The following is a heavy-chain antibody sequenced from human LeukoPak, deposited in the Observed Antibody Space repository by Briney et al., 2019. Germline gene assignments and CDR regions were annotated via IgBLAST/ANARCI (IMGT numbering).Heavy chain of an antibody. J-gene: IGHJ4*02. CDR1: GGSIISGDYS. D-gene: IGHD4-17*01. V-gene: IGHV4-30-2*01. CDR2: IYHGGST. Sequence: SETLSLTCAVSGGSIISGDYSWSWIRQPPGKGLEWIGYIYHGGSTYYNPSLKSRVTISVDRSKNQFSLRLSSVTAADTAVYYCARGPRIYGDYLFDYWGQGTLVTVSS. CDR3: ARGPRIYGDYLFDY.